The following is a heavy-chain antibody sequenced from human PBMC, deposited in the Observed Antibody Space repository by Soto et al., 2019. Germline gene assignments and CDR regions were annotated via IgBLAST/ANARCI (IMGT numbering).Heavy chain of an antibody. J-gene: IGHJ6*02. D-gene: IGHD3-3*01. CDR2: IIPIFGTA. CDR1: GGTFSSYA. Sequence: SVKVSCKASGGTFSSYAISWVRQAPGQGLEWMGGIIPIFGTANYAQKFQGRVTITADKSTSTAYMELSSLRSEDTAVYYCAYSRFLEWSLYGMDVWGQGATVTVSS. V-gene: IGHV1-69*06. CDR3: AYSRFLEWSLYGMDV.